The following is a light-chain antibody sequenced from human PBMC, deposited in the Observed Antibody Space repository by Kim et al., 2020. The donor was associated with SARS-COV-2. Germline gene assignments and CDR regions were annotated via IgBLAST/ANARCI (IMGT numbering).Light chain of an antibody. CDR1: SSDVGGYNY. Sequence: QSALTQPASVSGSPGQSITISCTGTSSDVGGYNYVSWYQQHPGKAPKLMIYEVSNRPSGGSNRFSGSKSGNTASLTISGLQAEDEVDYYCSSYTSSSTLVFGGGTQLTVL. CDR2: EVS. V-gene: IGLV2-14*03. CDR3: SSYTSSSTLV. J-gene: IGLJ2*01.